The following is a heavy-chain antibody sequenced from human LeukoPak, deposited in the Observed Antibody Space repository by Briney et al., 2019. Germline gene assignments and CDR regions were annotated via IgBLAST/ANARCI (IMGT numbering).Heavy chain of an antibody. CDR1: GFSLSSYS. CDR2: ISSSSSYI. CDR3: ARDPGAYSSSPIDY. D-gene: IGHD6-6*01. Sequence: PGGSLRLSCAASGFSLSSYSMNWVRQAPGKGLEWVSSISSSSSYIYYADSVKGRFTLSRDNAKKSLHLRMNSLRAEDTAVYYCARDPGAYSSSPIDYWGQGTLVTVSS. J-gene: IGHJ4*02. V-gene: IGHV3-21*01.